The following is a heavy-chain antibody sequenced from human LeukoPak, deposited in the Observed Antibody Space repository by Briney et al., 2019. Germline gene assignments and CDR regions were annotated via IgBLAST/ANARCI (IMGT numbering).Heavy chain of an antibody. Sequence: GGSLRLSCAASGFTFSSYSMNWVRQAPGKGLEWVSLISSSSDYIYYGDSVKGRLTISRDNAKNSLYLQMNSLRAEDTAVYYCARVKPTWYFDLWDRGTLVTVSS. CDR1: GFTFSSYS. J-gene: IGHJ2*01. V-gene: IGHV3-21*01. CDR2: ISSSSDYI. CDR3: ARVKPTWYFDL.